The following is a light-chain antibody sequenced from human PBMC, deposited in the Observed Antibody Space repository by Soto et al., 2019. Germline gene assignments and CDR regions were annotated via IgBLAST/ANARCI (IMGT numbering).Light chain of an antibody. J-gene: IGLJ1*01. Sequence: QSVLTQPASVSGSPGQSVTISCTGANSDVGSFRYASWYQQHPGKAPKLLIFEVSHRPSGVSTRFSGSKSGNTASLTISGLRTEDEADYHCSSFTSTNTQVFGTGTKVTVL. CDR3: SSFTSTNTQV. CDR1: NSDVGSFRY. V-gene: IGLV2-14*01. CDR2: EVS.